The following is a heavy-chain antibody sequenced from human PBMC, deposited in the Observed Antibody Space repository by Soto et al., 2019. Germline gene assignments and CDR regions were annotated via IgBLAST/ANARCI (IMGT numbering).Heavy chain of an antibody. V-gene: IGHV4-61*01. D-gene: IGHD1-26*01. Sequence: SETLSLTCTVSDDSVSSDTYFWTWIRQPPGQGLEWIAYISYTGDTNYNPSLKSRVTISVDTSRNQFSLTVTSVTAADTAVYFCARIVVGATVDLWGQGTLVTVSS. CDR1: DDSVSSDTYF. CDR2: ISYTGDT. CDR3: ARIVVGATVDL. J-gene: IGHJ5*02.